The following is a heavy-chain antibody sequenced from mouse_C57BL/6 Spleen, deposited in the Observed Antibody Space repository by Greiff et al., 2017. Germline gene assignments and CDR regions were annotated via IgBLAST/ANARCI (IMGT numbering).Heavy chain of an antibody. V-gene: IGHV5-4*01. CDR1: GFTFSSYA. CDR2: ISDGGSYT. J-gene: IGHJ1*03. Sequence: EVQGVESGGGLVKPGGSLKLSCAASGFTFSSYAMSWVRQTPEKRLEWVATISDGGSYTYYPDNVKGRFTISRDNAKNNLYLQMSHLKSEDTAMYYCARGGYGSSYDWYFDVWGTGTTVTVSS. CDR3: ARGGYGSSYDWYFDV. D-gene: IGHD1-1*01.